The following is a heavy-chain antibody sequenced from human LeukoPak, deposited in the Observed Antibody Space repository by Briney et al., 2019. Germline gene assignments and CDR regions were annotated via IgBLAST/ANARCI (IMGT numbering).Heavy chain of an antibody. V-gene: IGHV3-48*01. CDR1: GFTFSSYS. CDR3: ARASYYDYVWRKYYFDY. Sequence: SGGSLRLPCAASGFTFSSYSMNWVRQAPGKGLEWVSYISSSSSTIYYADSVKGRFTISRDNAKNSLYLQMNSLRAEDTAVYYCARASYYDYVWRKYYFDYWGQGTLVTVSS. J-gene: IGHJ4*02. D-gene: IGHD3-16*01. CDR2: ISSSSSTI.